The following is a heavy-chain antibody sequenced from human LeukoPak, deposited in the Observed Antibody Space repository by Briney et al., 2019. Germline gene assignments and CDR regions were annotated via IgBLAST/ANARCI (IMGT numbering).Heavy chain of an antibody. CDR2: IIPIFGTA. Sequence: GASVKVSCKASGYTFTSYYMRWVRQAPGQGLEWMGGIIPIFGTANYAQKFQGRVTITADESTSTAYMELSSLRSEDTAVYYCARSVEMATINYYWGQGTLVTVSS. J-gene: IGHJ4*02. D-gene: IGHD5-24*01. CDR3: ARSVEMATINYY. V-gene: IGHV1-69*13. CDR1: GYTFTSYY.